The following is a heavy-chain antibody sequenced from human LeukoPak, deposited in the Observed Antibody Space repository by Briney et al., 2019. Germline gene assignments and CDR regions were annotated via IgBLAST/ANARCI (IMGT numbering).Heavy chain of an antibody. Sequence: SETLSLTCTVSGGSISSYYWSWIRQPAGEGLEWIGRIYTSGSTNYNPSLKSRVTMSVDTSKNQFSLKLSSVTAADTAVYYCARDYCGGDCYSRGNRPRGAFDIWGQGTMVTVSS. D-gene: IGHD2-21*02. CDR3: ARDYCGGDCYSRGNRPRGAFDI. V-gene: IGHV4-4*07. CDR1: GGSISSYY. J-gene: IGHJ3*02. CDR2: IYTSGST.